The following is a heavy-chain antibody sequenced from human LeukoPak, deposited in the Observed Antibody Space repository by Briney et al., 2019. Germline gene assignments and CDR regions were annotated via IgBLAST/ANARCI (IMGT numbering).Heavy chain of an antibody. CDR1: GFTFSSHG. Sequence: GGTLRLSCAASGFTFSSHGMSWVRQAPGKGLEWVSAISGSGGSTYYADSVKGRFTISRDNSKNTLYLQMNSLRAEDTALYYCAKDHSSGWAGYFDYWGQGTLVTVSS. CDR2: ISGSGGST. D-gene: IGHD6-19*01. V-gene: IGHV3-23*01. J-gene: IGHJ4*02. CDR3: AKDHSSGWAGYFDY.